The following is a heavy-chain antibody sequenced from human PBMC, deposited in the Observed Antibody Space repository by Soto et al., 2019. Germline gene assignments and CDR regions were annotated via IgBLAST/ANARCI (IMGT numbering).Heavy chain of an antibody. CDR1: SGSFSGYY. V-gene: IGHV4-34*01. CDR2: ISHSGST. CDR3: ARGNESSRRYLPLLDY. J-gene: IGHJ4*02. Sequence: QVQLQQWGAGLLKPSETLSLRCVVNSGSFSGYYWTWIRQTPGKGLEWIGEISHSGSTNYNPSLMRRVTQSAATSKKQFSRRLSSVTAADTALYFCARGNESSRRYLPLLDYWGQGTLVTVSS. D-gene: IGHD3-16*02.